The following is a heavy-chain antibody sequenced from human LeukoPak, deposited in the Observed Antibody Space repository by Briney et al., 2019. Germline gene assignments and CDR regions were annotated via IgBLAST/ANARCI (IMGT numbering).Heavy chain of an antibody. V-gene: IGHV3-21*01. CDR3: ARDEGTIIDY. J-gene: IGHJ4*02. D-gene: IGHD5-12*01. CDR2: ISSSSSYI. CDR1: GFTFSSYS. Sequence: KSGGSLRLSYAASGFTFSSYSMNWVRQAPGKGLEWVSSISSSSSYICYADSVKGRFTISRDNAKNSLYLQMNSLRAEDTAVYYCARDEGTIIDYWGQGTLVTVSS.